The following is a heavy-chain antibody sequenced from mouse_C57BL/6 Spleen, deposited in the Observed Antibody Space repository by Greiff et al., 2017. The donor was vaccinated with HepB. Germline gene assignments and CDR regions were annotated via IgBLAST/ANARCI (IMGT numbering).Heavy chain of an antibody. CDR3: ARGGYYDFDY. CDR2: IDPSDSYT. V-gene: IGHV1-59*01. Sequence: QVQLQQPGAELVRPGTSVKLSCKASGYTFTSYWMHWVKQRPGQGLEWIGVIDPSDSYTNYNQKFKGKATLTVDTSSSTAYMQLSSLTSEDSAVYYCARGGYYDFDYWGQGTTLTVSS. J-gene: IGHJ2*01. D-gene: IGHD2-3*01. CDR1: GYTFTSYW.